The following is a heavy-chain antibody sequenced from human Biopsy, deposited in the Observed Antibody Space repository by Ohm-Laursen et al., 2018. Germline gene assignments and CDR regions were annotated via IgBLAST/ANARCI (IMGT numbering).Heavy chain of an antibody. CDR1: GYTFTGYH. D-gene: IGHD3-22*01. J-gene: IGHJ5*02. CDR2: INAKTGDT. V-gene: IGHV1-2*02. Sequence: SVKVSCKASGYTFTGYHVHWVRQAPGQGLEWMGWINAKTGDTNYAQKFQGRVTMTRDTSISTAYVDLSSLRSDDTAVYYCTRGGYYYDSLAYYYWFDLWGQGTLVTVPS. CDR3: TRGGYYYDSLAYYYWFDL.